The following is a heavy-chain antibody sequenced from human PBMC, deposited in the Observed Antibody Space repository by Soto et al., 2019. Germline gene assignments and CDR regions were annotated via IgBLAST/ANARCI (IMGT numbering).Heavy chain of an antibody. D-gene: IGHD6-6*01. J-gene: IGHJ6*02. Sequence: QVQLVQSGAEVKKPGASVKVSCKASGYTFTGYYMHWVRQAPGQGLEWMGWINPNSGGTNYAQKFQGGVTMTRDTSISTAYMELSRLRSDDTAVYYCARDRRSSSSRYYYYGMDVWGQGTTVTVSS. V-gene: IGHV1-2*02. CDR1: GYTFTGYY. CDR2: INPNSGGT. CDR3: ARDRRSSSSRYYYYGMDV.